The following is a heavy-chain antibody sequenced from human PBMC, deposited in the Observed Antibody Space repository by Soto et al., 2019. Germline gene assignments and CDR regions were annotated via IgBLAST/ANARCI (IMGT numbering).Heavy chain of an antibody. J-gene: IGHJ4*02. Sequence: ASLKVSCKASGYTFTSYAMHWVRQAPGQRLEWMGWINAGNGNTKYSQKFQGRVTITRDTSASTAYMELSSLRSEDTAVYYCAIQYCSSTSCSCFGYWGQGTLVTVSS. CDR3: AIQYCSSTSCSCFGY. D-gene: IGHD2-2*01. CDR2: INAGNGNT. V-gene: IGHV1-3*01. CDR1: GYTFTSYA.